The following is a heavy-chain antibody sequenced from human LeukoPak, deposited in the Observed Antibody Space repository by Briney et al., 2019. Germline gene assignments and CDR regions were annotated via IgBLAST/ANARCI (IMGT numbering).Heavy chain of an antibody. CDR3: TQILVRGGFFDY. V-gene: IGHV3-30*03. J-gene: IGHJ4*02. Sequence: PGRSLRLSCAASGFTFSSYGMHWVRQAPGKGLEWVAVISYDGSNKYYADSVKGRFTISRDNSKNTLYLQMNSLRAEDTAVYYCTQILVRGGFFDYWGQGTLVTVSS. CDR2: ISYDGSNK. D-gene: IGHD3-10*01. CDR1: GFTFSSYG.